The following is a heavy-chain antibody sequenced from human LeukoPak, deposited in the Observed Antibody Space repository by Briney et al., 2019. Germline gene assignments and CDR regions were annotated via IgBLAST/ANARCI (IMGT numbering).Heavy chain of an antibody. J-gene: IGHJ4*02. V-gene: IGHV1-18*01. CDR1: GGTFSSYA. CDR2: ISAYNGST. Sequence: GSSVKISCTASGGTFSSYAISWVRHAPGHGLEWMGWISAYNGSTNYAQKLQGRVTMTTDTSTSTAYMELRSLRSDDTAVYYCAITGKVTGYYYFDYWGQGTLVTVSS. CDR3: AITGKVTGYYYFDY. D-gene: IGHD1-14*01.